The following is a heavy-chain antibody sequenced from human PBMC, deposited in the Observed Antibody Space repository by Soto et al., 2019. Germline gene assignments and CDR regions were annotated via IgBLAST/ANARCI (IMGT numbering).Heavy chain of an antibody. CDR1: GGSFSGYY. D-gene: IGHD3-3*01. CDR2: INHNGST. Sequence: PSETLSLTCAVYGGSFSGYYWSWIRQPPGKGLEWIGEINHNGSTHYNPSLKSRVTISVDLSKNQFPLRLNSVTAADTAVYYCARGRGVTIFGVVLLHHFDFWGLGTPVTVSS. J-gene: IGHJ4*02. V-gene: IGHV4-34*01. CDR3: ARGRGVTIFGVVLLHHFDF.